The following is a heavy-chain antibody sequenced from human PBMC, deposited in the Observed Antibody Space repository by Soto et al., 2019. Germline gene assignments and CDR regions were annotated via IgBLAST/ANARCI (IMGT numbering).Heavy chain of an antibody. V-gene: IGHV4-59*01. CDR1: GDSIGSYS. CDR2: IHYSGGT. D-gene: IGHD3-10*01. CDR3: ARGGTYGSGVYNWFDP. J-gene: IGHJ5*02. Sequence: PSETLSLTCSVTGDSIGSYSWSWIRQIPGKGLEWIGYIHYSGGTNYTPSLRSRVTISVESSKNQLSLNLTSLTAADTAVYYCARGGTYGSGVYNWFDPRGQGILVTVSS.